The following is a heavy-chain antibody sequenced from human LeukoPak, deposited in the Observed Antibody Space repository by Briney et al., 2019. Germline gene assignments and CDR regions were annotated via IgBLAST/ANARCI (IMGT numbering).Heavy chain of an antibody. CDR1: GGSISSYY. Sequence: PSETLSLTCTVSGGSISSYYWSWIRQPPGKGLELIGYIYFSGGTNYNPSLKSRVTISVDTSKNQFSLKLSSVTAADTAVYYRARVETADGGRFLEWLYNWFDPWGQGTLVTVSS. J-gene: IGHJ5*02. CDR3: ARVETADGGRFLEWLYNWFDP. V-gene: IGHV4-59*01. CDR2: IYFSGGT. D-gene: IGHD3-3*01.